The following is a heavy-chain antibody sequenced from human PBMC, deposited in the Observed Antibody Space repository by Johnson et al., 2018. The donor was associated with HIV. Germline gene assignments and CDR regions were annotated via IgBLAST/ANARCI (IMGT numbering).Heavy chain of an antibody. CDR1: GFTFSNYA. Sequence: QMLLVESGGGVVQPGRSLRLSCPASGFTFSNYAMHWVHQAPGKGLEWVAVISYDGSNKYYADSVKGRFTISRDNSKNTLYLQMNSLRAEDTAVYYCARHDFVWGIYRHAFDIWGQGTMVTVSS. V-gene: IGHV3-30-3*01. J-gene: IGHJ3*02. D-gene: IGHD3-16*02. CDR3: ARHDFVWGIYRHAFDI. CDR2: ISYDGSNK.